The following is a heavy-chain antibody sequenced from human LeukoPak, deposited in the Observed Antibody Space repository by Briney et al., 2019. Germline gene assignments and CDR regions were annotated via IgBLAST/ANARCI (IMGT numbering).Heavy chain of an antibody. CDR3: AKHRGSFFEAFDI. J-gene: IGHJ3*02. Sequence: SETLSLTCTVSGASINSRDYYWGWIRQPPGQGLEWIGSIYSDGTTYYNPSLKSRVSISADTSKNHFSLWLSSVTAADMAVYYCAKHRGSFFEAFDIWGQGTAVSVSS. CDR1: GASINSRDYY. CDR2: IYSDGTT. V-gene: IGHV4-39*01. D-gene: IGHD1-26*01.